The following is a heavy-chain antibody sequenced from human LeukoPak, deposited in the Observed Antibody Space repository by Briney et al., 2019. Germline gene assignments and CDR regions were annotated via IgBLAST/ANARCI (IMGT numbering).Heavy chain of an antibody. CDR1: GGSFSGYY. Sequence: PSETLSLTCAVYGGSFSGYYWSWIRQPPGKGLEWIGEINHSGSTNYNPSLKSRVTISVDTSKNQFSLKLSPVTAADTAVYYCARGFGGAFDIWGQGTMVTVSS. J-gene: IGHJ3*02. CDR3: ARGFGGAFDI. V-gene: IGHV4-34*01. CDR2: INHSGST. D-gene: IGHD3-3*01.